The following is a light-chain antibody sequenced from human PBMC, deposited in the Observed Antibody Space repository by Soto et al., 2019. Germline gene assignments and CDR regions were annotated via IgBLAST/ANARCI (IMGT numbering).Light chain of an antibody. V-gene: IGLV2-14*01. Sequence: QSVLTQPASVSGSPGQSITISCTGTSSDVGGYNYVSWHQQHPGKAPKLMIFEVSYRPSGVSDRFSGSKSGNTASLTISGLQADDEADYYCSSNTRSILYVFGTGTKVTVL. CDR3: SSNTRSILYV. J-gene: IGLJ1*01. CDR2: EVS. CDR1: SSDVGGYNY.